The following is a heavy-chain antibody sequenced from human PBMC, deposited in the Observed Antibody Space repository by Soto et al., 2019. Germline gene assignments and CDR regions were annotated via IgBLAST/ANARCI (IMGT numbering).Heavy chain of an antibody. D-gene: IGHD6-19*01. Sequence: EVQLVESGGGLVQPGGSLRLSCAASGLIFSDYHMNWVRQAPGEGLEWVGRIRRKANSYTTEYAASVKGRFTISRDDSKNSLYLQMNSLKSEDTAVYYCAMLGGWSGGSSGMDVWGQGTTLTVSS. CDR3: AMLGGWSGGSSGMDV. V-gene: IGHV3-72*01. CDR1: GLIFSDYH. CDR2: IRRKANSYTT. J-gene: IGHJ6*02.